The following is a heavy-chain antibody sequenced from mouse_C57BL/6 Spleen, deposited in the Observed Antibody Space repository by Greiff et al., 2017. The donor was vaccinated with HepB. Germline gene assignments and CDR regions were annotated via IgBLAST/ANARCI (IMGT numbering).Heavy chain of an antibody. D-gene: IGHD2-1*01. CDR1: GYTFTSYW. V-gene: IGHV1-52*01. Sequence: VQLQQPGAELVRPGSSVKLSCKASGYTFTSYWMHWVKQRPIQGLEWIGNIDPSDSETHYNQKFKDKATLTVDKSSSTAYMQLSSLTSEDSAVYYCASQGLYYGNYGYAMDYWGQGTSVTVSS. J-gene: IGHJ4*01. CDR3: ASQGLYYGNYGYAMDY. CDR2: IDPSDSET.